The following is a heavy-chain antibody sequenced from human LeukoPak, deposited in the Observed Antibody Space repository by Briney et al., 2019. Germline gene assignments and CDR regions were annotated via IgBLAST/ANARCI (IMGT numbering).Heavy chain of an antibody. Sequence: ASVTVSCKTSGYTFTGYYIQWVRQAPGQGLEWMGYINPTSGGTNYAQEFQGRVTMTRDTSISTAYMELSRLTSDDTAVYYCARGEMITFGGVIVISTFDIWGQGTMVTVSS. CDR2: INPTSGGT. J-gene: IGHJ3*02. V-gene: IGHV1-2*02. D-gene: IGHD3-16*02. CDR1: GYTFTGYY. CDR3: ARGEMITFGGVIVISTFDI.